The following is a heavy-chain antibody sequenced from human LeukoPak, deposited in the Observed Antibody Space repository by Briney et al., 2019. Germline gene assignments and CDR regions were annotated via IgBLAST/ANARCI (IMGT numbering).Heavy chain of an antibody. CDR2: MTQHNGGT. V-gene: IGHV1-2*02. D-gene: IGHD2-21*01. Sequence: ASVKVSCKASGYTFTGYYIHWVRQAPGQGREWMGWMTQHNGGTNYAQKFQGGVTMTRDTSISKAYMELSRLRSDDTAVYYCATLWSYFDYWGQGTLVTVSS. CDR1: GYTFTGYY. CDR3: ATLWSYFDY. J-gene: IGHJ4*02.